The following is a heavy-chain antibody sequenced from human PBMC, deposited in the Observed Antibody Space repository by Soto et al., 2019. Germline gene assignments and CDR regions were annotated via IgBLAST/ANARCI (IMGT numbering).Heavy chain of an antibody. J-gene: IGHJ5*02. V-gene: IGHV4-59*01. CDR3: KKQRWPDYGGISAP. CDR1: GGSISNYF. Sequence: PSETLSLTCTVSGGSISNYFWSWIRQPPGKGLEWIGYVSDSGSTNYSPSLRSRVSISVDTSKNQFSLKLSSVTTADTAVYYCKKQRWPDYGGISAPGGQETLVPVSS. D-gene: IGHD4-17*01. CDR2: VSDSGST.